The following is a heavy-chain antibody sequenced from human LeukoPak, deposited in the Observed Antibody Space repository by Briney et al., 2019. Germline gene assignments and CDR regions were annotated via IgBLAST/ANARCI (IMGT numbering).Heavy chain of an antibody. J-gene: IGHJ3*02. CDR3: ARTYSSDPSGWYGFWETRVSTGGAFDI. D-gene: IGHD6-19*01. V-gene: IGHV4-4*07. CDR2: IYTSGST. CDR1: GGSISSNY. Sequence: SETLSLTCTVSGGSISSNYWSWIRQPAGKGLEWIGRIYTSGSTNYNPSLKSRVTMSVDTSKNQFSLKLSSVTAADTAVYYCARTYSSDPSGWYGFWETRVSTGGAFDIWGQGTMVTVSS.